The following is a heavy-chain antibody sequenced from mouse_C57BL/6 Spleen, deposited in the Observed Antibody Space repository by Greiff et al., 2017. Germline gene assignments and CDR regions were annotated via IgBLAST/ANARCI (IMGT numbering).Heavy chain of an antibody. CDR1: GYTFTDYY. CDR2: INPNNGGT. J-gene: IGHJ4*01. D-gene: IGHD3-2*02. Sequence: EVQLQQSGPELVKPGASVKISCKASGYTFTDYYMNWVKQSHGKSLEWIGDINPNNGGTSYNQKFKGKATLTVDKSSSTAYMELRSLTSEDSAVYYCASAQLRLRDYAMDYWGQGTSVTVSS. V-gene: IGHV1-26*01. CDR3: ASAQLRLRDYAMDY.